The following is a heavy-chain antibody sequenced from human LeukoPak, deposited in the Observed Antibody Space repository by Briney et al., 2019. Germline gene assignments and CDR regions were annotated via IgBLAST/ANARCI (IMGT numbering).Heavy chain of an antibody. CDR2: INHSGST. Sequence: SETLSLTCAVYGGSFSGYYWSWIRQPPGKGLEWIGEINHSGSTNYNPSLKSRVTISVDTSKNQFSPKLSSVTAADTAVYYCARLHRPGITGADYWGQGTLVTVSS. J-gene: IGHJ4*02. D-gene: IGHD1-20*01. CDR3: ARLHRPGITGADY. CDR1: GGSFSGYY. V-gene: IGHV4-34*01.